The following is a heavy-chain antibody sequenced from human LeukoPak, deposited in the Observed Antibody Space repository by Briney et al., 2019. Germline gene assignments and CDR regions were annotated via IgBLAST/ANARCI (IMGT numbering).Heavy chain of an antibody. CDR2: IYYSGST. CDR3: ARLYDSSGYTNWLDP. CDR1: GGSISSHY. V-gene: IGHV4-59*11. J-gene: IGHJ5*02. D-gene: IGHD3-22*01. Sequence: SETLSLTCTVSGGSISSHYWSWIRQPPGKGLEWIGYIYYSGSTKYNPSLKSRVTISVDTSESQYSLKLSSVTAADTAVYYCARLYDSSGYTNWLDPWGQGTLVTVSS.